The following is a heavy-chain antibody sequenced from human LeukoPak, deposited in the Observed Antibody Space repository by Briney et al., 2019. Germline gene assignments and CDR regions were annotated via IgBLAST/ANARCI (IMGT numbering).Heavy chain of an antibody. V-gene: IGHV1-24*01. CDR1: GYTLTELS. D-gene: IGHD3-10*01. J-gene: IGHJ4*02. Sequence: ASVKVSCKVSGYTLTELSMHWVREAPGKGLEWMGGFDPEDGETIYAQKFQGRVTMTEDTSTDTAYMELSSLRSEDTAVFYCATDRDMVRRVYFDYWGQGTLVTVSS. CDR2: FDPEDGET. CDR3: ATDRDMVRRVYFDY.